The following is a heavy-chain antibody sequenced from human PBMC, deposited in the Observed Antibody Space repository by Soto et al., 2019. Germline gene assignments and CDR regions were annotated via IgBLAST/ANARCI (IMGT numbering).Heavy chain of an antibody. CDR1: GGSISSSSYY. Sequence: QLQLQESGPGLVKPSETLSLTCTVSGGSISSSSYYWGWIRQPPGKGLEWIGSIYYSGSTYYNPSLKSRVTISVDTSKNQFSLKLSSVTAADTAVYYCASIAGQGAFDIWGQGTMVTVSS. CDR3: ASIAGQGAFDI. J-gene: IGHJ3*02. D-gene: IGHD2-15*01. CDR2: IYYSGST. V-gene: IGHV4-39*01.